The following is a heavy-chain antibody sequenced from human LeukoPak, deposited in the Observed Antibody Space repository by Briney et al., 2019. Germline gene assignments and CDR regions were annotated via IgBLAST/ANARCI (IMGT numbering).Heavy chain of an antibody. D-gene: IGHD3-22*01. CDR3: AKSLLYYYDSSGYHAAFDY. Sequence: GGSLRLSYAASGFTFSSYAMSWVRQAPGKGLEWVSGISGSGGSTYYADSVKGRFTISRDNSKNTLFLQMNSLRAEDTAVYYCAKSLLYYYDSSGYHAAFDYWGQGTLVTVSS. V-gene: IGHV3-23*01. J-gene: IGHJ4*02. CDR2: ISGSGGST. CDR1: GFTFSSYA.